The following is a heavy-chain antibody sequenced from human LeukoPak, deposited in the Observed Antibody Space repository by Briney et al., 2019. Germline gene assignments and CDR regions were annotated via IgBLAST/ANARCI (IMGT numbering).Heavy chain of an antibody. CDR2: ISVSGGST. V-gene: IGHV3-23*01. D-gene: IGHD1-7*01. Sequence: GGSLRLSCAASGFTFSSYAMSWVRQAPGKGLEWVSAISVSGGSTYYADSVKGRFTISRDNSKNTLQPQMNSLRTEDKAVYYLAEEGGTGTRFDYWGQGTLVTVSS. CDR3: AEEGGTGTRFDY. CDR1: GFTFSSYA. J-gene: IGHJ4*02.